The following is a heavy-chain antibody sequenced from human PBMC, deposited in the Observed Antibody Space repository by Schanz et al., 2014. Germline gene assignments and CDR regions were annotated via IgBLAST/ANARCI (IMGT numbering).Heavy chain of an antibody. CDR2: IRYDASNE. J-gene: IGHJ6*02. V-gene: IGHV3-30*02. Sequence: QAQLVESGGCVVQPGGSLRLSCAASRFAFSNCGMHWVRQAPGKGLEWVAFIRYDASNEYYADSVKGRFTISRDNSKNTLYLQMNSLRPDDTAVYYCAKALKPYIASRNGLDVWGHGTTVTVSS. CDR1: RFAFSNCG. D-gene: IGHD3-16*01. CDR3: AKALKPYIASRNGLDV.